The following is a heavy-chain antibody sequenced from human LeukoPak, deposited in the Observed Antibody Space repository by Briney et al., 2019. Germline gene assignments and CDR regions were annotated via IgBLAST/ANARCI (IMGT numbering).Heavy chain of an antibody. CDR1: GGSISSGSYY. CDR3: ARKVLRFLDWDV. D-gene: IGHD3-3*01. V-gene: IGHV4-61*02. J-gene: IGHJ6*04. Sequence: KPSETLSLTCTVSGGSISSGSYYWSWVRQPAGKGLEWIGRIYTSGSTNYNPSLKSRVTISVDTSKNQFSLKLSSVTAADTAVYYCARKVLRFLDWDVWGKGTTVTVSS. CDR2: IYTSGST.